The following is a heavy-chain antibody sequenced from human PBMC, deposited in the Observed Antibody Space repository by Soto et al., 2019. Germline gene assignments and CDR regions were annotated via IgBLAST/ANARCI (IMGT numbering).Heavy chain of an antibody. J-gene: IGHJ6*02. CDR3: ERNPINHYYYYGMEV. D-gene: IGHD2-21*01. CDR1: GGSISSGGYY. Sequence: PSETLSLTCTVSGGSISSGGYYWSWIRQHPGKGLEWIGYIYYSGSTYYNPSLKSRVTISVDTSKNQFSLKLSSVTAADTAVYYCERNPINHYYYYGMEVWGQGTTVTVSS. V-gene: IGHV4-31*03. CDR2: IYYSGST.